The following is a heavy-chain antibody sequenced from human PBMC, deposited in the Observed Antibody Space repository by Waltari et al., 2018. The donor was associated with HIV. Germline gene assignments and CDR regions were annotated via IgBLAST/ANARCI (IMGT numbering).Heavy chain of an antibody. Sequence: QVQLQESGPGLVKPSETLSLTCTVSGGSISSYYWSWIRQPPGKGLEWIGYIYYSGSTNYTPSLKSRVTISVDTSKNQFSLKLSSVTAADTAVYYCARFYYDTPEPAYFDYWGQGTLVTVSS. V-gene: IGHV4-59*08. J-gene: IGHJ4*02. CDR2: IYYSGST. CDR3: ARFYYDTPEPAYFDY. D-gene: IGHD3-22*01. CDR1: GGSISSYY.